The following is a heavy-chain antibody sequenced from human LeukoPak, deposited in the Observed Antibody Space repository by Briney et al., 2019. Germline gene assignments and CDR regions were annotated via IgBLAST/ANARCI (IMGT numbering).Heavy chain of an antibody. CDR2: IHTSGNT. CDR3: ARGEVMYIPPAH. Sequence: SETLSLTCTVSGGSISNYYWSWIRQPAGKGLEWIGRIHTSGNTDYNPSLKSRVTMSLDTSKNQFSLKLNSMTAADTAVYYCARGEVMYIPPAHWGRGTLVTVSS. CDR1: GGSISNYY. V-gene: IGHV4-4*07. D-gene: IGHD3-3*01. J-gene: IGHJ1*01.